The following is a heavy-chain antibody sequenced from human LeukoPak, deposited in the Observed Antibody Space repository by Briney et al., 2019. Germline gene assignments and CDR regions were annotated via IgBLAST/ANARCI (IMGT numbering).Heavy chain of an antibody. J-gene: IGHJ5*02. CDR2: IYYSGST. D-gene: IGHD2-2*01. Sequence: PSQTLSLTCAVSGGSISSGDYYWSWIRQPPGKGLEWIGYIYYSGSTYYNPSLKSRVTISVDRSKNQFSLKLSSVTAADTAVYYCARRLGYCSSTSCPYGFDPWGQGTLVTVSS. CDR3: ARRLGYCSSTSCPYGFDP. V-gene: IGHV4-30-4*01. CDR1: GGSISSGDYY.